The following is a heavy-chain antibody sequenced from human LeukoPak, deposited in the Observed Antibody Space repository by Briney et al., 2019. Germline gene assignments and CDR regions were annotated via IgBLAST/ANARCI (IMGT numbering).Heavy chain of an antibody. D-gene: IGHD5-18*01. CDR3: ARQSYGYFDY. V-gene: IGHV4-59*08. CDR2: IYYSGST. Sequence: TSETLSLTCTGSGGSISSYYWSWIRQPPGKGLEWIGYIYYSGSTNYNPSLKSRVTISVDTSKNQFSLKLSSVTAADTAVYYCARQSYGYFDYWGQGTLVTVSS. CDR1: GGSISSYY. J-gene: IGHJ4*02.